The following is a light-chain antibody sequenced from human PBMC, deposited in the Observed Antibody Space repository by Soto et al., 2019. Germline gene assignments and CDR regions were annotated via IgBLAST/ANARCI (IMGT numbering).Light chain of an antibody. CDR3: QSYDSSNWV. Sequence: NFMLTQPHSVSESPGKTVTISCTRSSGSIASTYVQWYQQRPGSATTAVIYEDNQRPSGVPDRFSGSIDSSSNSASLTISGLKTEDEAGYYCQSYDSSNWVFGGGTKLTVL. CDR2: EDN. J-gene: IGLJ3*02. CDR1: SGSIASTY. V-gene: IGLV6-57*04.